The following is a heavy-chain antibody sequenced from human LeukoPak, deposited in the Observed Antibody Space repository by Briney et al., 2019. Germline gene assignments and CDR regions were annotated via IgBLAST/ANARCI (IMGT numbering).Heavy chain of an antibody. V-gene: IGHV3-13*01. Sequence: PGGSLTLSCPASGFTFSSFDMHWVRQPTGQGLEWVSTIGTASDTYYPGSVEGRITLSRNNAKNSLYIQMNSLTAGDTAVYYCARGPPRGKYYYMDVWGKGTTVTVSS. D-gene: IGHD1-1*01. CDR2: IGTASDT. CDR1: GFTFSSFD. J-gene: IGHJ6*03. CDR3: ARGPPRGKYYYMDV.